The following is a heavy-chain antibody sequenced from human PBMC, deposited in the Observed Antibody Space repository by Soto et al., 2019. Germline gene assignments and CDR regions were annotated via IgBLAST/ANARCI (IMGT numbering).Heavy chain of an antibody. V-gene: IGHV1-69*13. CDR1: GGTFSSHS. CDR2: IIPIFGPA. CDR3: ATGSFTSTGGRIGYHYNAMDV. J-gene: IGHJ6*02. Sequence: QVHLVQSGAEVRKPGASVKVSCKASGGTFSSHSINWVRQAPGQGLEWMGGIIPIFGPANFAKKFQGRVTITADESTTTAYMELSSLTSEDTAVYYCATGSFTSTGGRIGYHYNAMDVWGQGTTVTVSS. D-gene: IGHD1-1*01.